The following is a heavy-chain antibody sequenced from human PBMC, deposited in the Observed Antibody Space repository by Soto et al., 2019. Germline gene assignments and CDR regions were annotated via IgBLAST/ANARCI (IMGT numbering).Heavy chain of an antibody. Sequence: QVQLVESGGGVVQPGRSLRLSCAASGFTFSTYAMHWGRQAPGKGLEWVAVIIYDGSNNYYADSVKGRFTISRDNSKNTLYLQLNSLRAEDTAVSYCARGGSAWAIDYWGQGTVVTVSS. CDR2: IIYDGSNN. CDR3: ARGGSAWAIDY. V-gene: IGHV3-30-3*01. J-gene: IGHJ4*02. D-gene: IGHD6-19*01. CDR1: GFTFSTYA.